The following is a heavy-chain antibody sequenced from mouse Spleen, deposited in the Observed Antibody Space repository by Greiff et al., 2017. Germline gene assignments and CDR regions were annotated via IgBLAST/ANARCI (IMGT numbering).Heavy chain of an antibody. D-gene: IGHD1-1*02. J-gene: IGHJ1*01. Sequence: VQLQQSGGGLVKPGGSLKLSCAASGFTFSSYAMSWVRQTPEKRLEWVATISSGGSYTYYPDSVKGRFTISRDNAKNTLYLQMSSLRSEDTAMYYCARRNGYWYFDVWGAGTTVTVSS. CDR3: ARRNGYWYFDV. CDR2: ISSGGSYT. CDR1: GFTFSSYA. V-gene: IGHV5-9-3*01.